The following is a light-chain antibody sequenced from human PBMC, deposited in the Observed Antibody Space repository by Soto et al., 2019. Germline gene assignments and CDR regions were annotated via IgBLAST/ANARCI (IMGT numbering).Light chain of an antibody. CDR2: DVS. J-gene: IGLJ2*01. CDR1: SIEVGGYNY. Sequence: QSALTQPASLSGSPGQSITISCTGTSIEVGGYNYVSWYQQHPGKAPKLMIYDVSNRPSGVSNRFSGSKSGNTASLTISGLQAEDEADYYCSSYTSSSIVVFGGGTKLTVL. V-gene: IGLV2-14*01. CDR3: SSYTSSSIVV.